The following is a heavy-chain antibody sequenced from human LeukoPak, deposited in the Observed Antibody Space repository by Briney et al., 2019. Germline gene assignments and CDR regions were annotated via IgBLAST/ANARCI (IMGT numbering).Heavy chain of an antibody. Sequence: PSETLSLTCAVYGGSFSGYYWSWIRQPPGKGLEWIGEINHSGSTNYNPSLKSRVTISVDTSKNQFSLKLSSVTAADTAVYYCARGRKPPDIVVVPAAIPFDYWGQGTLVTVSS. J-gene: IGHJ4*02. V-gene: IGHV4-34*01. CDR1: GGSFSGYY. CDR2: INHSGST. CDR3: ARGRKPPDIVVVPAAIPFDY. D-gene: IGHD2-2*02.